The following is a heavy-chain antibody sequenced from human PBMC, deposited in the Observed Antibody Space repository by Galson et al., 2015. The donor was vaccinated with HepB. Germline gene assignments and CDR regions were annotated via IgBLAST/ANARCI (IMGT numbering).Heavy chain of an antibody. J-gene: IGHJ6*03. D-gene: IGHD2-21*01. Sequence: SETLSLTCAVYGGSFSGYYWSWIRQSPGKGLEWIGEIHDSGTTHYSPSLKSPVTISVDTSKRQLFLKLRSVTAAETAVYYCAGDGGVVVSGARHHRHYCMDVWGKGTTVTVSS. V-gene: IGHV4-34*01. CDR2: IHDSGTT. CDR1: GGSFSGYY. CDR3: AGDGGVVVSGARHHRHYCMDV.